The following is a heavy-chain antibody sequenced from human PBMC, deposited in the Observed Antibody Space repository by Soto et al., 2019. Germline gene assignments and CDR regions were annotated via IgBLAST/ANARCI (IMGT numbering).Heavy chain of an antibody. J-gene: IGHJ6*02. V-gene: IGHV3-30-3*01. Sequence: GGSLRLSCAASGFTFSSYAMHWVRQAPGKGLEWVAVISYDGSNKYYADSVKGRFTISRDNSKNTLYLQMNSLRAEDTAVYYCARAISSWYYGMDVWGQGTTVTVSS. CDR1: GFTFSSYA. CDR3: ARAISSWYYGMDV. CDR2: ISYDGSNK. D-gene: IGHD6-13*01.